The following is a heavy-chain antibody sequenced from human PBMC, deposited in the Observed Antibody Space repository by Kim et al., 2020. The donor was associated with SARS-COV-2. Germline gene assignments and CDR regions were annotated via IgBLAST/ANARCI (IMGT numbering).Heavy chain of an antibody. CDR1: GGSIGDHY. V-gene: IGHV4-4*07. D-gene: IGHD1-26*01. Sequence: SETLSLTRTVSGGSIGDHYWSWIRQPAGKGLEWIGRIHSTGIINYNPSLKSRVTMSLDTSKNHFALAMTSVTAADTAFYFCAGGDHSPYGSYCLHSWGPRTLVTVSS. CDR2: IHSTGII. CDR3: AGGDHSPYGSYCLHS. J-gene: IGHJ4*02.